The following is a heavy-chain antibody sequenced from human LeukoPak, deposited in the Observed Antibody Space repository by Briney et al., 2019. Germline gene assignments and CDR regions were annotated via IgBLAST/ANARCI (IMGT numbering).Heavy chain of an antibody. CDR3: ARGARIAMIVVGPLDY. CDR2: INPSGGST. V-gene: IGHV1-46*01. CDR1: GYTFTSYY. D-gene: IGHD3-22*01. J-gene: IGHJ4*02. Sequence: GASVKVSCKASGYTFTSYYIHWVRQAPGQGLEWMGIINPSGGSTTYAQRFQGRVTMTRDTSTSTVYMELSSLRSEDTAVYYCARGARIAMIVVGPLDYWGQGTLVTVSS.